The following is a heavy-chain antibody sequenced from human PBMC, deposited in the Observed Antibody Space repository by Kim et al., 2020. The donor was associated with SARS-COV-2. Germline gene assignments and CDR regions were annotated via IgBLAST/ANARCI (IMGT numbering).Heavy chain of an antibody. Sequence: SETLSLTCTVSGGSISSSSYYWGWIRQPPGKGLEWIGSIYYSGSTYYNPSLKSRVTISVDTSKNQFSLKLSSVTAADTAVYYCARRFLVGAAAGPVDPWGQGTLVTVSS. CDR2: IYYSGST. CDR3: ARRFLVGAAAGPVDP. J-gene: IGHJ5*02. D-gene: IGHD6-13*01. CDR1: GGSISSSSYY. V-gene: IGHV4-39*01.